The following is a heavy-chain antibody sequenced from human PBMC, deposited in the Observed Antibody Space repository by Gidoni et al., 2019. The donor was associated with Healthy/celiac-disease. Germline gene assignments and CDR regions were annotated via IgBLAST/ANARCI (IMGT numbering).Heavy chain of an antibody. CDR3: AKARYYDSSGYPV. CDR2: ISGSGGST. V-gene: IGHV3-23*01. J-gene: IGHJ3*01. D-gene: IGHD3-22*01. Sequence: EVQLLESGGGLVQPGGSLRLSCAASGFTFSRYAMSWVRQAPGKGLGWVSAISGSGGSTYYADSVKGRFTISRDNSKNTLYLQMNSLRAEDTAVYYCAKARYYDSSGYPVWGQGTMVTVSS. CDR1: GFTFSRYA.